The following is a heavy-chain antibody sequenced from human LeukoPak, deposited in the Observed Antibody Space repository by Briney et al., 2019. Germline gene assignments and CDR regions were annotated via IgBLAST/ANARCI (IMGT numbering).Heavy chain of an antibody. D-gene: IGHD4-4*01. Sequence: GGSLRLSCAASGFTFSSYSMNWVRQAPGKGLEWVSSISSSSSYIYYADSVKGRFTISRDNAKNSLYLQMNSLRAEDTAVYYCARFCSNYGGYYYYGMDVWGQGITVTVSS. V-gene: IGHV3-21*01. CDR2: ISSSSSYI. J-gene: IGHJ6*02. CDR3: ARFCSNYGGYYYYGMDV. CDR1: GFTFSSYS.